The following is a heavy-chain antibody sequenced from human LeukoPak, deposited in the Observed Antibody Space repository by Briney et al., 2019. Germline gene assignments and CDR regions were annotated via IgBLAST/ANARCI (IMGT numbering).Heavy chain of an antibody. D-gene: IGHD5-12*01. CDR1: GGSISSHY. Sequence: PSETLSLTCTVSGGSISSHYWSWIRQPPGKGLEWIGYIYYSGSTNYNPSLKSRVTISVDTSKNQFSLKLSSVTAADTAVYYCAASDIVATLPVDYWGQGTLVTVSS. CDR3: AASDIVATLPVDY. J-gene: IGHJ4*02. V-gene: IGHV4-59*08. CDR2: IYYSGST.